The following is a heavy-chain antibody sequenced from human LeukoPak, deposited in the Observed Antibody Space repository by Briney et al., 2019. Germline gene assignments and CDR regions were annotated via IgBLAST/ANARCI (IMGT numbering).Heavy chain of an antibody. CDR2: IDPSDSYT. J-gene: IGHJ4*02. CDR1: GYSFTSYW. CDR3: ARHYYDSSGHLDY. Sequence: GESLKISCKGSGYSFTSYWISWVRQMPGKGLEWMGRIDPSDSYTNYSPSFQGHVTISADKFISTAYLQWSSLKASDTAMYYCARHYYDSSGHLDYWGQGTLVTVSS. D-gene: IGHD3-22*01. V-gene: IGHV5-10-1*01.